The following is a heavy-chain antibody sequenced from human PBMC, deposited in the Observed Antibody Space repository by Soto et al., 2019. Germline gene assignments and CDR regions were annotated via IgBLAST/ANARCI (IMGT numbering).Heavy chain of an antibody. J-gene: IGHJ4*02. CDR2: INSDGSST. CDR1: GFTFSSYW. D-gene: IGHD3-10*01. CDR3: ASLPVITMVRGVVDY. V-gene: IGHV3-74*01. Sequence: VQLVESGGGLVQPGGSLRLSCAASGFTFSSYWMHWVRQAPGKGLVWVSRINSDGSSTSYADSVKGRFTISRDNAKNTLYLQMNSQRAEDTAVYYCASLPVITMVRGVVDYWGQGTLVTVSS.